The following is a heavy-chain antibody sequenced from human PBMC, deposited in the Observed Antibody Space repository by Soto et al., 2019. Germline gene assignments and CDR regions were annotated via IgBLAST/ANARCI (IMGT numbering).Heavy chain of an antibody. J-gene: IGHJ6*03. CDR2: INHSGST. CDR3: SRGWRGDISAGYSDYYYYMDV. D-gene: IGHD2-21*01. V-gene: IGHV4-34*01. Sequence: SETLSLACAVYGGSFSGYYWSWIRQPPGKGLEWIGEINHSGSTNYNPSLKSRVTISVDTSKNQFSLKLSSVTAADTAVYYCSRGWRGDISAGYSDYYYYMDVWGKGTKVTLSS. CDR1: GGSFSGYY.